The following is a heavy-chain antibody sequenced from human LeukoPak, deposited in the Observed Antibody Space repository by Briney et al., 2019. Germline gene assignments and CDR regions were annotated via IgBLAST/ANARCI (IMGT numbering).Heavy chain of an antibody. CDR3: AKDISRNFVVVPAADY. V-gene: IGHV3-43*02. Sequence: GGSLRLSCAASGFTFDDYAMHWVRQPPGKSLEWVSLISGDGGSTYYADSVKGRFTVSRDSSKNSLYLQMNSLRTEDTALYYCAKDISRNFVVVPAADYWGQGTLVTVSS. CDR1: GFTFDDYA. CDR2: ISGDGGST. J-gene: IGHJ4*02. D-gene: IGHD2-2*01.